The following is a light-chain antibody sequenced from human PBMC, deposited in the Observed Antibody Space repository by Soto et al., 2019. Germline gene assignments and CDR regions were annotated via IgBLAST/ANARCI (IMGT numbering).Light chain of an antibody. CDR3: CSLEGSNALVV. CDR1: SSDIGDYDY. Sequence: QSALTQPPSASGSPGQSVTISCTGTSSDIGDYDYVSWYQQHPGKAPKLIIYEVTKRPSGVPDRFSGSKSGNSASLTVSGLQAEDEAEYYCCSLEGSNALVVFGGGTKLTVL. CDR2: EVT. V-gene: IGLV2-8*01. J-gene: IGLJ2*01.